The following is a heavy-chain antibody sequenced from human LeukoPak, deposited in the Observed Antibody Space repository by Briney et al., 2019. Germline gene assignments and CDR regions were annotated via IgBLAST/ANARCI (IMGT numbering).Heavy chain of an antibody. D-gene: IGHD1-26*01. Sequence: ASVKVSCNASGYTFTDYYIHWVRQAPGQGLEWMGLINPTSGGTNYAQRFHGRVTMTRVTSISTAYMELSRLTSDDTAVYYCARDRAGSYEYWGQGTLVTVSS. CDR2: INPTSGGT. V-gene: IGHV1-2*02. CDR3: ARDRAGSYEY. J-gene: IGHJ4*02. CDR1: GYTFTDYY.